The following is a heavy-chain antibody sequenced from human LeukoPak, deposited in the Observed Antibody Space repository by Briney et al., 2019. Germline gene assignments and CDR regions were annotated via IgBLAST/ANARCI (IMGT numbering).Heavy chain of an antibody. CDR1: GGSFSGYY. V-gene: IGHV4-34*01. CDR2: INHSGST. Sequence: PSETLSLTCAVYGGSFSGYYWSWIRQPPGKGLEWIGEINHSGSTNYNPSLKSRVTISVDTSKNQFSLKLSSVTAADTAVYYCARWITIFGRAPSYGMDVWGQGTTVIVSS. J-gene: IGHJ6*02. D-gene: IGHD3-3*01. CDR3: ARWITIFGRAPSYGMDV.